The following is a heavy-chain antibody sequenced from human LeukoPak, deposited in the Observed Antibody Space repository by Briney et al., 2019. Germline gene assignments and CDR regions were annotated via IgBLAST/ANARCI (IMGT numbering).Heavy chain of an antibody. CDR3: AKDRQQWLVPEGWFDP. J-gene: IGHJ5*02. V-gene: IGHV3-48*01. CDR2: ISGSSTTI. CDR1: AFTFSTYA. Sequence: GGSLRLSCAASAFTFSTYAINWVRQAPGKGLEWLSYISGSSTTILYADSVKGRFTISRDNARNSLYLQMNSLRAEDMALYYCAKDRQQWLVPEGWFDPWGQGTLVTVSS. D-gene: IGHD6-19*01.